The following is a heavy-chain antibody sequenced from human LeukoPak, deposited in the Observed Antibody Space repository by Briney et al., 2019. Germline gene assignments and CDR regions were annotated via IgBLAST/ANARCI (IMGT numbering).Heavy chain of an antibody. CDR2: VWYDGDNK. CDR1: GFTFSSYG. D-gene: IGHD3-22*01. V-gene: IGHV3-33*06. CDR3: AKDPGWLVVGAFDI. Sequence: GGSLRLSCAASGFTFSSYGMHWVREAPGTGLGWGAVVWYDGDNKFYAHSVKGRFTISRDNSKNTRYLQMNSLRAEDTAVYYCAKDPGWLVVGAFDIWGQGTMVTVSS. J-gene: IGHJ3*02.